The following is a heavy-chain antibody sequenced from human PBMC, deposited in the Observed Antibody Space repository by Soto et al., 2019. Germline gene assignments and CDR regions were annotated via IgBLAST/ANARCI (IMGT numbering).Heavy chain of an antibody. Sequence: ASVKVSCKASGGTFSSYAISWVRQAPGQGLEWMGGIIPIFGTANYAQKPQGRVTITADESTSTAYMELSSLRSEDTAVYYCARDIRRRGVDIVATIDYYYYGMDVWGQGTTVTVSS. CDR3: ARDIRRRGVDIVATIDYYYYGMDV. V-gene: IGHV1-69*13. CDR1: GGTFSSYA. J-gene: IGHJ6*02. CDR2: IIPIFGTA. D-gene: IGHD5-12*01.